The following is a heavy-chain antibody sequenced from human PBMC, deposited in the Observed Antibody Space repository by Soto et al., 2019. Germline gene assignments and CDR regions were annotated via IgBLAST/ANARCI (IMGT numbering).Heavy chain of an antibody. J-gene: IGHJ6*02. Sequence: GASVKVSCKASGGTFSSYAISWVRQAPGQGLEWMGGIIPIFGTANYAQKFQGRVTITVDESTSTAYMELSSLRSEDTAVYYCARDPDDFWSGYYNHYGMDVWGQGTTVTVSS. CDR3: ARDPDDFWSGYYNHYGMDV. CDR2: IIPIFGTA. D-gene: IGHD3-3*01. CDR1: GGTFSSYA. V-gene: IGHV1-69*13.